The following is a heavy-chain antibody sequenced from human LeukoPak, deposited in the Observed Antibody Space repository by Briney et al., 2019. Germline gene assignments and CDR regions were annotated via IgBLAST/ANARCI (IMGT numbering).Heavy chain of an antibody. CDR2: IYYSGNT. CDR3: VRGWNDPYYFDY. D-gene: IGHD1-1*01. J-gene: IGHJ4*02. CDR1: GGSISSGDYY. Sequence: SETLSLTCTVSGGSISSGDYYWSWIRQPPGTGLEWIGYIYYSGNTYYNPSLKSRVTISVDTSKNQFSLKLSSVTAADTAVYFCVRGWNDPYYFDYWGQGTLVTVSS. V-gene: IGHV4-30-4*01.